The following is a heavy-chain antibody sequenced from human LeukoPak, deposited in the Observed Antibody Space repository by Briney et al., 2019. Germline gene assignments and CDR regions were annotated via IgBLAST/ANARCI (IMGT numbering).Heavy chain of an antibody. Sequence: GGSLRLSCAASGFTFSSYAMSWVRQAPGKGLEWVAVISYDGSNKYYADSVKGRFTISRDNSKNTLYLQMNSLRAEDTAVYYCAKLGGSGSYHLDYWGQGTLVTVSS. CDR3: AKLGGSGSYHLDY. J-gene: IGHJ4*02. CDR2: ISYDGSNK. V-gene: IGHV3-30*18. D-gene: IGHD1-26*01. CDR1: GFTFSSYA.